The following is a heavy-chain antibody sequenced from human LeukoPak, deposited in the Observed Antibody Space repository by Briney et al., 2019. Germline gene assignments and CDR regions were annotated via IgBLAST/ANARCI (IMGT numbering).Heavy chain of an antibody. CDR3: ARGPKDIVVVPAAPQGDY. Sequence: GASVKVSCKASGYTFTSHGISWVRQAPGQGLEWMGWISAYNGNTNYAQKLQGRVTMTTDTSTSTAYMELRRLRSDDTAVYYCARGPKDIVVVPAAPQGDYWGQGTLVTVSS. CDR2: ISAYNGNT. J-gene: IGHJ4*02. D-gene: IGHD2-2*01. V-gene: IGHV1-18*01. CDR1: GYTFTSHG.